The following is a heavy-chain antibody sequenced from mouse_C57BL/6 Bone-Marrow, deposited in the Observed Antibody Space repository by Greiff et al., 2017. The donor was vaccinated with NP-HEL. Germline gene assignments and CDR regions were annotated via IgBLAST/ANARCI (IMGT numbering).Heavy chain of an antibody. J-gene: IGHJ3*01. CDR1: GFTFTDYY. D-gene: IGHD1-1*01. V-gene: IGHV1-36*01. CDR2: VYPYNGGT. CDR3: AGDYYGSSPWFAY. Sequence: VQLQQSGPVLVKPGPSVKISCKASGFTFTDYYMHWVKQSHGKSLEWIGLVYPYNGGTSYNQKFKGKATLTVDTSSSPAYMELNSLTSEDSAVYYCAGDYYGSSPWFAYWGQGTLVTVSA.